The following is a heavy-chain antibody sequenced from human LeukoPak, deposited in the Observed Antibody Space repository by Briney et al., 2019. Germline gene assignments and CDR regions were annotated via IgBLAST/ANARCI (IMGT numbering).Heavy chain of an antibody. CDR1: GFTFSSYA. V-gene: IGHV3-30*04. J-gene: IGHJ4*02. D-gene: IGHD6-19*01. CDR2: ISYDGSNK. Sequence: GRSLRLSCAASGFTFSSYAMHWVRQAPGKGLEWVAVISYDGSNKYYADSVKGRFTISRDNSKNTLYLQMNSLRAEDTAVYYCARDRSAWSYSFDYWGQGTLVTVSS. CDR3: ARDRSAWSYSFDY.